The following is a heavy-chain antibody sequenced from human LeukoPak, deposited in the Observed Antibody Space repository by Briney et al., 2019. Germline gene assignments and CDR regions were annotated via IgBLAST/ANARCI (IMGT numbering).Heavy chain of an antibody. CDR2: IYYSGST. CDR3: VRGPNYVWGSYRYFDY. J-gene: IGHJ4*02. D-gene: IGHD3-16*02. V-gene: IGHV4-30-4*01. Sequence: SETLSLTCTVSGDSISSGDYYWSWIRQAPGKGLEWIGYIYYSGSTSYNPSLKSRVIISVDTSKNQFSLKLTSVTAADTAVYYCVRGPNYVWGSYRYFDYWGQGTLVTVSS. CDR1: GDSISSGDYY.